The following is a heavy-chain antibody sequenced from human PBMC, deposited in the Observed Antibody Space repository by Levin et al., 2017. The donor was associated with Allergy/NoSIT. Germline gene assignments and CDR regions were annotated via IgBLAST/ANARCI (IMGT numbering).Heavy chain of an antibody. V-gene: IGHV4-61*01. CDR1: GGSVSSGSYY. CDR2: IYYSGST. CDR3: ARDSGDYYDSSGYYDHYGMDV. D-gene: IGHD3-22*01. Sequence: SETLSLTCTVSGGSVSSGSYYWSWLRQPPGTGLEWIGYIYYSGSTNYNPSLKSRATISVDTSKNQFSLKLSSVTAADTAVYYCARDSGDYYDSSGYYDHYGMDVWGQGTTVTVSS. J-gene: IGHJ6*02.